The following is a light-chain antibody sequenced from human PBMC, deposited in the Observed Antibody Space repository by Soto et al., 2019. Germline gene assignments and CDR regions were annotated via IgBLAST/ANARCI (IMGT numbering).Light chain of an antibody. CDR1: QSVSSN. J-gene: IGKJ1*01. CDR2: GAF. V-gene: IGKV3-15*01. Sequence: EIVMTQSPVTLSVSPGERVTLSCRASQSVSSNLAWYQQKPGQAPSLLIYGAFTRATGIPARFSGTGSGTEFTLNISSLQSEDFALYYCQQYNDWPLTFGQGTKVDI. CDR3: QQYNDWPLT.